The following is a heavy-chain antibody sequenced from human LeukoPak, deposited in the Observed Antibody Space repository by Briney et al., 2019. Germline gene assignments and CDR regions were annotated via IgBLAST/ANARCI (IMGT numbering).Heavy chain of an antibody. CDR2: IIPILGIA. CDR3: AREDYMDV. V-gene: IGHV1-69*04. Sequence: SVKVSCKASGGTFSNYTISWVRQAPGQGLEWMGRIIPILGIANYAQKFQGRVTITADKSTSTAYMELSCLRSEDTAVYYCAREDYMDVWGKGTTVTVSS. CDR1: GGTFSNYT. J-gene: IGHJ6*03.